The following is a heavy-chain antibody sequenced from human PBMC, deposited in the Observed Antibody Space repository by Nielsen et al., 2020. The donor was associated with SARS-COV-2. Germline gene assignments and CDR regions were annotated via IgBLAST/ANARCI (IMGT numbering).Heavy chain of an antibody. CDR3: ARGPANYYYYYYMDV. CDR2: ISYDGSNK. CDR1: GFTFSSYG. Sequence: GGSLRLSCAASGFTFSSYGMHWVRQAPGKGLEWVAVISYDGSNKYYADSVKGRFTISRDNSKNTLYLQMNSLRAEDTAVYYCARGPANYYYYYYMDVWGRGTTVTVSS. J-gene: IGHJ6*03. V-gene: IGHV3-30*19.